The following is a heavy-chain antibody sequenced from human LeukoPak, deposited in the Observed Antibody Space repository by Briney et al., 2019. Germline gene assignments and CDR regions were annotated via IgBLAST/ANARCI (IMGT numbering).Heavy chain of an antibody. CDR2: IKEDGSKR. V-gene: IGHV3-7*05. Sequence: GGSLRLSCAASGFNFRSYWMKWVRQAPGKGLEWVANIKEDGSKRYYVDSVKGRFTISRDNADNSLYLQMNSLRIEDTAVYYCARGSAWERGSYDYWGQGTPVTVSS. CDR3: ARGSAWERGSYDY. J-gene: IGHJ4*02. CDR1: GFNFRSYW. D-gene: IGHD1-26*01.